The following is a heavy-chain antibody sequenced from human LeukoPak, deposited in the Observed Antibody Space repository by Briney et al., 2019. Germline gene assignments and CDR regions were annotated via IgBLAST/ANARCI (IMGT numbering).Heavy chain of an antibody. V-gene: IGHV3-23*01. CDR3: ARPRGCGSSRCNNFDY. CDR2: ISGSGGST. CDR1: GFTFRSYA. J-gene: IGHJ4*02. D-gene: IGHD2-2*01. Sequence: GGSLRLSCAASGFTFRSYAMNWVRQAPGKGLEWVSSISGSGGSTYYADSVKGRFTISRDNGKNSLYLQMNRLRAEDTAVYYCARPRGCGSSRCNNFDYWGQGTLVTVSS.